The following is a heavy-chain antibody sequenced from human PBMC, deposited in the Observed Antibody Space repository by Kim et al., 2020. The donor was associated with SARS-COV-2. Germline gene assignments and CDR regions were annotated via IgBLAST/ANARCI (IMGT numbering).Heavy chain of an antibody. J-gene: IGHJ6*02. CDR2: IIPAFGTL. D-gene: IGHD3-10*01. CDR3: ARGTGEWQLLVRGLCVGLDV. Sequence: SVKVSCKASGGTFRNHVINWVRQAPGQGLEWMGRIIPAFGTLNYAQKFQGRVTITADDFTNTGSMEVSSLTSEDTALYYCARGTGEWQLLVRGLCVGLDVWGQGTTVTVS. CDR1: GGTFRNHV. V-gene: IGHV1-69*13.